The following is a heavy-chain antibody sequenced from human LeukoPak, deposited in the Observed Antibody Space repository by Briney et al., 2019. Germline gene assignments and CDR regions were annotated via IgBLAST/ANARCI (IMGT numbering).Heavy chain of an antibody. V-gene: IGHV7-4-1*02. Sequence: ASVKVSCKASGYTFTSYGISWVRQAPGQGLEWMGWINTNTGNPTYAQGFTGRFVFSLDTSVSTAYLQISSLKAEDTAVYYCASDVEMATMNYWGQGTLVTVSS. D-gene: IGHD5-24*01. CDR3: ASDVEMATMNY. J-gene: IGHJ4*02. CDR2: INTNTGNP. CDR1: GYTFTSYG.